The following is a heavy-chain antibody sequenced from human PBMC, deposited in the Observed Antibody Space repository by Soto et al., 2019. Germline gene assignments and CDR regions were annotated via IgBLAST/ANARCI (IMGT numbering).Heavy chain of an antibody. D-gene: IGHD6-19*01. J-gene: IGHJ4*02. V-gene: IGHV3-23*01. CDR2: IRGDDGRT. CDR3: AKGGDLKQWLEHCDY. Sequence: AGSLRLSFGDAGFTFSIYAMTWVRQAPGKGLEWVSAIRGDDGRTFYADSVKGRFTISRDNSKDTLYLQMNRLRAEDTAVYYCAKGGDLKQWLEHCDYWGQGTLVTVSS. CDR1: GFTFSIYA.